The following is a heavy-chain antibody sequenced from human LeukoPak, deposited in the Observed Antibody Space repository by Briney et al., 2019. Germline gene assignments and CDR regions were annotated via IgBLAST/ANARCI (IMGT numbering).Heavy chain of an antibody. CDR3: ARLKYCTTSSCSQGAFDI. CDR2: LSSASTTI. J-gene: IGHJ3*02. V-gene: IGHV3-48*04. D-gene: IGHD2-8*01. CDR1: GFSFSNYA. Sequence: GGSLRLSCAASGFSFSNYAMSWVRQAPGKGLEWLSYLSSASTTINYAGSVKGRFIISRDNAKNSLYLQMNSLRAEDTAVYYCARLKYCTTSSCSQGAFDIWRQGTMVTVSP.